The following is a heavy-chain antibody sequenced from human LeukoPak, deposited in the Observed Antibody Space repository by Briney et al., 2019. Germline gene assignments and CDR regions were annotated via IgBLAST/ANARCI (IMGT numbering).Heavy chain of an antibody. D-gene: IGHD3-22*01. J-gene: IGHJ4*02. CDR3: ARDERYDSSGYPFDY. CDR1: GGTFSSYA. V-gene: IGHV1-69*06. CDR2: IIPIFGTA. Sequence: ASVKVSCKASGGTFSSYAISWVRQAPGQGLEWRGGIIPIFGTANYAQKFQGRVTITADKSTSTAYMELSSLRSEDTAVYYCARDERYDSSGYPFDYWGQGTLVTVSS.